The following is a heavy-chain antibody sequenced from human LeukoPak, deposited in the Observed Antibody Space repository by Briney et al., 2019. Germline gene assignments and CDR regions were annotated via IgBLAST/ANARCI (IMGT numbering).Heavy chain of an antibody. Sequence: SETLSLTCAVSGGSISSSNWWSWVRQPPGKGLEWIGEIYHSGSTNYNPSLKSRVTISVDTSKHQFSLKLSSVTAADMAVYYCARRYYDILTGLNWFDPWGQGTLVTVSS. V-gene: IGHV4-4*02. CDR2: IYHSGST. CDR1: GGSISSSNW. J-gene: IGHJ5*02. D-gene: IGHD3-9*01. CDR3: ARRYYDILTGLNWFDP.